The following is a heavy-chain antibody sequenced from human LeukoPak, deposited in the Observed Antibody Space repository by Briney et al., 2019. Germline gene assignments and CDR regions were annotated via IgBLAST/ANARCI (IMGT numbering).Heavy chain of an antibody. J-gene: IGHJ4*02. CDR3: AKYTFGDDYFAH. Sequence: SETLSFTCTVSGGSLSGYYLSWFLQSAGKGLEWIGRIYSSGTTNYNPSLRSRVSMSVDTSNNQFSLNLDSVTAADSAVYYCAKYTFGDDYFAHWGPGTLVHVSS. V-gene: IGHV4-4*07. D-gene: IGHD5-18*01. CDR2: IYSSGTT. CDR1: GGSLSGYY.